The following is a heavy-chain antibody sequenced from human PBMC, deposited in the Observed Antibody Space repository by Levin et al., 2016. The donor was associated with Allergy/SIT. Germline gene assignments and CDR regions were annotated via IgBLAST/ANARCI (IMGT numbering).Heavy chain of an antibody. CDR2: IVLGSGDT. V-gene: IGHV1-58*02. Sequence: VKVSCKASGFRFSTSAMQWVRQARGQPLEWIGWIVLGSGDTNYSQKFHDRVMMTRDISANTAYLELNSLRSEDTAVYYCAAVKDDYGPGIWYFDVWGRGTLITVSS. CDR3: AAVKDDYGPGIWYFDV. CDR1: GFRFSTSA. D-gene: IGHD4/OR15-4a*01. J-gene: IGHJ2*01.